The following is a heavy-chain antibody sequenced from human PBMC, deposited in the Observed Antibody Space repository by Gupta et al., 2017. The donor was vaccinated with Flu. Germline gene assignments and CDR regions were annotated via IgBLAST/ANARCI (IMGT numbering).Heavy chain of an antibody. J-gene: IGHJ4*02. CDR3: VRSRISDFIAEAGAY. D-gene: IGHD6-13*01. CDR1: GFTFSSFG. Sequence: QVQLVESGGGVVQPGRSLRLSCAASGFTFSSFGMHWVRQAPGKGLEWLAVISSDGENTHYIESVKGRFSISRDNSKNTVFLQMNTVRPEDTAVYYCVRSRISDFIAEAGAYWGQGTLVSVS. CDR2: ISSDGENT. V-gene: IGHV3-30*03.